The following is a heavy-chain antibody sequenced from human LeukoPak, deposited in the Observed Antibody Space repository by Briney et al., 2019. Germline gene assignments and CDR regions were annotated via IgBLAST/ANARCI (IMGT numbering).Heavy chain of an antibody. CDR3: ASESVLTGYYEAY. Sequence: PSETLCLTCAVYGGSFSGYYWSWIRQPPGKGLEWIGEINHSGSTNYNPSLKSRVTISVDTSKNQFSLKLSSVTAADTAVYYCASESVLTGYYEAYWGQGTLVTVSS. V-gene: IGHV4-34*01. J-gene: IGHJ4*02. CDR1: GGSFSGYY. D-gene: IGHD3-9*01. CDR2: INHSGST.